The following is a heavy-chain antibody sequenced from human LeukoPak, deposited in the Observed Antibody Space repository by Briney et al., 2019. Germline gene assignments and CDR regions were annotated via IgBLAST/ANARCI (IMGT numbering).Heavy chain of an antibody. CDR3: ARVDTAMVPFDY. V-gene: IGHV4-39*01. J-gene: IGHJ4*02. CDR2: IYYSGST. Sequence: PSETLSLTCTVSGGSISSSSYYWGWIRQPPGKGLEWIGNIYYSGSTYYNPSLKSRVTISVDTSKNQFSLTLTSVTSADTAVYYCARVDTAMVPFDYWGQGTLVTVSS. CDR1: GGSISSSSYY. D-gene: IGHD5-18*01.